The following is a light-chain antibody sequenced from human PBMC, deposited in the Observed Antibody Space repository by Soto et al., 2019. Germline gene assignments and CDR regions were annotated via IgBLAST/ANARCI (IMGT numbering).Light chain of an antibody. CDR1: ESIGKF. V-gene: IGKV3-11*01. Sequence: ECGLPQSQDALSLSPGERATLSCRASESIGKFLAWYRQIPGQAPCLLIYDASNRATGIPDRFSGGGSGTDFTLTISSLEPEDFALYYCQQRSNMPPTFGQGTRLEIK. J-gene: IGKJ5*01. CDR2: DAS. CDR3: QQRSNMPPT.